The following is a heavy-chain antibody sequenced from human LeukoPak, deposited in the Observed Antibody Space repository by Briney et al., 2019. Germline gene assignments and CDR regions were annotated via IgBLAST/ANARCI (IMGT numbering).Heavy chain of an antibody. CDR1: GFTFSSYG. V-gene: IGHV3-30*18. D-gene: IGHD6-13*01. Sequence: SGGSLRLSCAASGFTFSSYGMHWVRQAPGKGLEWVAVISYDGSNKYYADSVKDRFTISRDNSKNTLYLQMNSLRAEDTAVYYCAKESSSSDGAFDIWGQGTMVTVSS. CDR3: AKESSSSDGAFDI. J-gene: IGHJ3*02. CDR2: ISYDGSNK.